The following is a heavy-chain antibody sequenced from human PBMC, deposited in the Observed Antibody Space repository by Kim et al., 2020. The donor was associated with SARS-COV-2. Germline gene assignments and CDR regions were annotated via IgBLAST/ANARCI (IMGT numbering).Heavy chain of an antibody. D-gene: IGHD3-22*01. CDR2: ISNTDGGI. J-gene: IGHJ5*01. V-gene: IGHV3-48*01. Sequence: GGSLRLSCIAFGFTFSDYRRSWVRQAPGKGLEWLSFISNTDGGIYYADSVRGRFTVSRDDAKNSLHLQMNRLTVDDTAVYYCVRDGRPGIYDPALDSWG. CDR3: VRDGRPGIYDPALDS. CDR1: GFTFSDYR.